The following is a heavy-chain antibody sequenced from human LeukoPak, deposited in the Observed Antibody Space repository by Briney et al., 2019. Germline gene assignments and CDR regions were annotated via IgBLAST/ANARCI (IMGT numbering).Heavy chain of an antibody. CDR2: INSDGSST. CDR1: GFTFSNYW. V-gene: IGHV3-74*01. Sequence: GGSLRLSCAASGFTFSNYWMHWVRQAPGKGLVWVSRINSDGSSTSYADSVKGRFTISRDNSKNTLYLQMNSLRAEDTAVYYCARDRYTYYFDYWGQGTLVTVSS. CDR3: ARDRYTYYFDY. D-gene: IGHD3-16*02. J-gene: IGHJ4*02.